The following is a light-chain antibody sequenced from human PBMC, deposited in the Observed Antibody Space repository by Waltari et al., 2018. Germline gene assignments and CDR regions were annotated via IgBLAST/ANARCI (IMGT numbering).Light chain of an antibody. CDR2: EAS. CDR1: QDIRNN. Sequence: DIQMTQSPSSLSASVGERVTITCQANQDIRNNLNWYQQKPGKAHNLLIFEASTLETGVPSRFSGSGFGRDFSFTISSLQSEDIATYFCQQSNNLPVTFGPGTKVHIK. V-gene: IGKV1-33*01. J-gene: IGKJ3*01. CDR3: QQSNNLPVT.